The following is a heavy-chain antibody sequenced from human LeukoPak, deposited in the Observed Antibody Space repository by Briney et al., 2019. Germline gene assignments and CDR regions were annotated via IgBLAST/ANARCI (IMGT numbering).Heavy chain of an antibody. CDR3: ASQGVRGVIIP. CDR1: GGSISSGGYY. V-gene: IGHV4-30-2*02. CDR2: IYHSGST. J-gene: IGHJ5*02. D-gene: IGHD3-10*01. Sequence: PSETLSLTCTVSGGSISSGGYYWSWIRQPPGKGLEWIGYIYHSGSTYYNPSLKSRVTISVDRSKNQFSLKLSSVTAADTAVYYCASQGVRGVIIPWGQGTLVTVSS.